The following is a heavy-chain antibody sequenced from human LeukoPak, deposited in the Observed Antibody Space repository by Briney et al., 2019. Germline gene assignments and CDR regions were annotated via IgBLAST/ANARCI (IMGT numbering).Heavy chain of an antibody. CDR1: GYTFTGYH. V-gene: IGHV1-2*02. CDR2: ITPNSGDT. Sequence: APVKVSCKASGYTFTGYHIHWVRQAPGQGLEWMGRITPNSGDTNYAQNFQGRVTMTRDTSINTAYMELSRLRSDDTAVYYCARDSSWFGGSDYWGQGTLVTVSS. D-gene: IGHD3-10*01. J-gene: IGHJ4*02. CDR3: ARDSSWFGGSDY.